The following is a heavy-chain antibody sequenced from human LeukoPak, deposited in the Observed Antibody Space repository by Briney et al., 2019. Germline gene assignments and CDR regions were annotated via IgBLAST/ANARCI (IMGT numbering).Heavy chain of an antibody. CDR1: GFTFSSYA. CDR3: AKGPRYSYGYGY. J-gene: IGHJ4*02. CDR2: ISGSGGST. Sequence: GGSLRLSCAASGFTFSSYAMSWVRQAPGKGLEWASAISGSGGSTYYADSVKGRFTISRDNSKNTQYLQMNSLRAEDTAVYYCAKGPRYSYGYGYWGQGTLVTVSS. D-gene: IGHD5-18*01. V-gene: IGHV3-23*01.